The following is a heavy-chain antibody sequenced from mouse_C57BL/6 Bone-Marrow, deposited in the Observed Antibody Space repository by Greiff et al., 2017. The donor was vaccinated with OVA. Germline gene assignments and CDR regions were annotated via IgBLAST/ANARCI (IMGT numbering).Heavy chain of an antibody. D-gene: IGHD2-2*01. J-gene: IGHJ3*01. CDR3: ARQKGYDGRFAY. V-gene: IGHV5-6*02. Sequence: EVKLVESGGDLVKPGGSLKLSCAASGFTFSSYGMSWVRQTPDKRLEWVATISSGGSYTYYPDSVKGRFTISRDNAKNTLYLQMSSLKSEDTAMYYCARQKGYDGRFAYWGQGTLVTVSA. CDR2: ISSGGSYT. CDR1: GFTFSSYG.